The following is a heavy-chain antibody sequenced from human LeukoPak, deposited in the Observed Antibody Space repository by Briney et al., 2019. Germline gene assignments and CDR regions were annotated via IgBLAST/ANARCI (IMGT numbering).Heavy chain of an antibody. D-gene: IGHD1-26*01. CDR2: INWNGGST. CDR3: ARSGSYGLQYFDY. CDR1: GFTFSNYW. J-gene: IGHJ4*02. V-gene: IGHV3-20*01. Sequence: GGSLRLSCAASGFTFSNYWMSWVRQAPGKGLEWVSGINWNGGSTGYADSVKGRFTISRDNAKNSLYLQMNSLRAEDTALYHCARSGSYGLQYFDYWGQGTLVTVSS.